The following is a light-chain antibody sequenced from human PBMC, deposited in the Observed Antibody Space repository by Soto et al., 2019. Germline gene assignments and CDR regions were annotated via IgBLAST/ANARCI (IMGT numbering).Light chain of an antibody. J-gene: IGKJ1*01. CDR1: QSVNSNA. Sequence: VFTDSPGTLHLSPGGRATLSRKGSQSVNSNALAWYQQKTGQAPRLLISGASNRDTGIPDRFSGSGSGTDFTLTISRLEPEDFAVYYCQQYGNCPRAFGQGTKVDIK. V-gene: IGKV3-20*01. CDR2: GAS. CDR3: QQYGNCPRA.